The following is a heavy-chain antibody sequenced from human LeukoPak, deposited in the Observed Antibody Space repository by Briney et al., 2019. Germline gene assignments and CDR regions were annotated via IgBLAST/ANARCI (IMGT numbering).Heavy chain of an antibody. CDR2: INHSGST. CDR1: GGSFSGYY. Sequence: PSETLSLTCAVYGGSFSGYYWSWIRQPPGKGLEWIGEINHSGSTNYNPSLKSRVTISVDTSKNQFSLKLSSVTAADTAVYYCARGTRSSSFDYWGQGTLVTASS. D-gene: IGHD6-6*01. CDR3: ARGTRSSSFDY. V-gene: IGHV4-34*01. J-gene: IGHJ4*02.